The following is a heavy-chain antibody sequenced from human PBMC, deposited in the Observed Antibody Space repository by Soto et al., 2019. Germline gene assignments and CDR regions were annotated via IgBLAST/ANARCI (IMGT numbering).Heavy chain of an antibody. V-gene: IGHV4-59*01. CDR3: ARDRSTNYYYGMDV. J-gene: IGHJ6*02. Sequence: QVQLQESGPGLVKPSETLSLTCTVSGGSISSYYWSWIRQPPGKGLEWIGYIYYSGSTNYNPSLTSRVTISVDTSKNQFSLKLSSVTAADTAVYYCARDRSTNYYYGMDVWGQGTTVTVSS. CDR2: IYYSGST. D-gene: IGHD2-2*01. CDR1: GGSISSYY.